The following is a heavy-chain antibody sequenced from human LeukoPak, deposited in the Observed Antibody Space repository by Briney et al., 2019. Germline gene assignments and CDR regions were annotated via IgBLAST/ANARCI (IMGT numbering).Heavy chain of an antibody. D-gene: IGHD6-6*01. V-gene: IGHV1-18*01. Sequence: ASVKVSCKASGYTFTSYGISWVRQAPGQGLEWMGWISAYNGNTNYAQKLQGRVTMTTDTSTSTAYMELRSLRSDDTAVYYCARDFAPIAARPNFDYRGQGTLVTVSS. CDR1: GYTFTSYG. CDR3: ARDFAPIAARPNFDY. J-gene: IGHJ4*02. CDR2: ISAYNGNT.